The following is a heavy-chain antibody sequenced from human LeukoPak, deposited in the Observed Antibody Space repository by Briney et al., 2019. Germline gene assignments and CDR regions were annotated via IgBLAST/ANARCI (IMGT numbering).Heavy chain of an antibody. J-gene: IGHJ4*02. CDR2: ISSSVSTI. CDR1: GFTFSDYY. Sequence: GGSLSLSCAAPGFTFSDYYWSWLPQAPGKGLGWVSYISSSVSTIYYADSVKGRFTISRDNAKNSLYLQMNSLRVEDTAVYYCGRGGAMVINYWGQGTLVTVSS. CDR3: GRGGAMVINY. V-gene: IGHV3-11*01. D-gene: IGHD5-18*01.